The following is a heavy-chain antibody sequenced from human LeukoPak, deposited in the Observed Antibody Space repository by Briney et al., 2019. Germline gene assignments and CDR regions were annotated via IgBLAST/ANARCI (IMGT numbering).Heavy chain of an antibody. D-gene: IGHD6-19*01. Sequence: PGGSLRLSCAASGFNVSSNYMSWVRQTPGKGLEWVSVIYSGGSTYYADSVKGRFTISRDNSKNTLYLQMNSLRAEDTAVYYCAKQWAQWPDYWGQGTLVTVSS. CDR3: AKQWAQWPDY. J-gene: IGHJ4*02. V-gene: IGHV3-53*01. CDR1: GFNVSSNY. CDR2: IYSGGST.